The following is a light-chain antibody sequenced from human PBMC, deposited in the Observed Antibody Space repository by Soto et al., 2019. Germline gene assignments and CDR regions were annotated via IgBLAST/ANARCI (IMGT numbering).Light chain of an antibody. Sequence: DIQMTQSPSSLSASVGDRVTITCRASQSVRTYLNWYQQKPGKAPNLLIYGVSSLESGVPSRFSGSGSGTEFTLTISSLQPDDFATYYCQQKTFGQGTKVDIK. V-gene: IGKV1-5*01. CDR2: GVS. CDR1: QSVRTY. CDR3: QQKT. J-gene: IGKJ1*01.